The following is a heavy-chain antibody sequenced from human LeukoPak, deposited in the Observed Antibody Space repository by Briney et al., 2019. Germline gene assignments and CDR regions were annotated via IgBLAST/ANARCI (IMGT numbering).Heavy chain of an antibody. D-gene: IGHD3-10*01. J-gene: IGHJ4*02. CDR3: AHSTGSGAPTDGPADY. CDR1: GGASSNYY. CDR2: INHSGST. Sequence: SETLSLTCAVYGGASSNYYWSWIRQSPGKGLGWIGEINHSGSTNYNPSLKSRVTISVDTSKNQFSLKLSSVTAADTAVYYCAHSTGSGAPTDGPADYWGQGHLVTVSS. V-gene: IGHV4-34*01.